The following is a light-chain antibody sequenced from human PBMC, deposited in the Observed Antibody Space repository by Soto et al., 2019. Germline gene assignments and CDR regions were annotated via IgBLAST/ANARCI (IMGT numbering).Light chain of an antibody. V-gene: IGKV1-33*01. J-gene: IGKJ2*01. CDR3: QQYDNLPSYT. Sequence: DIQMTQSPSSLSASVGDRVTITCQASQDISNYLNWYQQKPGKAPKLLIYDASNLKTGVPSRFSGSGSGTDFTFTISSLQPEDIATYYCQQYDNLPSYTFGQGTKLEIK. CDR2: DAS. CDR1: QDISNY.